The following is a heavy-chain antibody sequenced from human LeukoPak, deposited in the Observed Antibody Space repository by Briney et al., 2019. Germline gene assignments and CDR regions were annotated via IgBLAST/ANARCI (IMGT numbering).Heavy chain of an antibody. D-gene: IGHD2-21*02. V-gene: IGHV1-46*01. Sequence: ASVKVSCKTSGYTFTSYYMHWVRQAPGQGLECMGIINPSGGSASYAQKFQGRVSMTRDTSTSTIYMELSSLRSEDTAVYYCARVSGDQDAFDIWGQGTMVTVSS. J-gene: IGHJ3*02. CDR2: INPSGGSA. CDR3: ARVSGDQDAFDI. CDR1: GYTFTSYY.